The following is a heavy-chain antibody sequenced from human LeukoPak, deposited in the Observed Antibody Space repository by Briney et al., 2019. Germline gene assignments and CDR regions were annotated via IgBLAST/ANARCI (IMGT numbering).Heavy chain of an antibody. V-gene: IGHV1-8*03. D-gene: IGHD6-19*01. Sequence: ASVKVSCKASGYTFSTYDINWVRQATGQGLEWMGWMNPNRGNTGYAQKFQGRVTITTDTSISTAYMELSSLRSEDTAVYYCARVLLRRYRSGWYPLRYYFDYWGQGTLVTVSS. CDR2: MNPNRGNT. CDR3: ARVLLRRYRSGWYPLRYYFDY. CDR1: GYTFSTYD. J-gene: IGHJ4*02.